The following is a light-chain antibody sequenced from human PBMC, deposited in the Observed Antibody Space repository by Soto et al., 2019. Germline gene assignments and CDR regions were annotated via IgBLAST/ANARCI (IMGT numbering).Light chain of an antibody. CDR3: QQYGSSPPVT. CDR1: QSVSSSY. J-gene: IGKJ4*01. Sequence: EIVLTQSPGTLSLSPGERATLSCRASQSVSSSYLARYQQKPGQAPRLLIYGASSRATCIPDSFSGSGSGTDFTLTISRLEAEDVAVYYCQQYGSSPPVTFGGGTKVVIK. CDR2: GAS. V-gene: IGKV3-20*01.